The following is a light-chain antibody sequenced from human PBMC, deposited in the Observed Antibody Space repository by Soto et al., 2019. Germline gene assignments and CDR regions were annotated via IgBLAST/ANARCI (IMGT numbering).Light chain of an antibody. CDR1: SSNIGAGYD. V-gene: IGLV1-40*01. Sequence: QSVLTQPPSVSGAPGQRVTISCTGSSSNIGAGYDVHWYQQLPGTAPKLIIYGTTNRPSGVPDRFSGSKSGTSASLAITGLQAEGEADYYCQSYDGTLSGSYVFGIGTKVTVL. CDR3: QSYDGTLSGSYV. CDR2: GTT. J-gene: IGLJ1*01.